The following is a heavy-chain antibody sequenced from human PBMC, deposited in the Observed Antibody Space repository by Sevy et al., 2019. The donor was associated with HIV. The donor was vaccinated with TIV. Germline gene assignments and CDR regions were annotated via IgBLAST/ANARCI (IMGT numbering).Heavy chain of an antibody. D-gene: IGHD1-1*01. Sequence: GGSLRLSCVGFGFTSSDYYMSWIRQAPGKGLEWVSYISGSGSTIDYADSVKGRFTISRDNAKNSLYLKMNSLSAEDTAVYYCAREKRQDYYYYGMDVWGQGTTVTVSS. J-gene: IGHJ6*02. CDR1: GFTSSDYY. CDR2: ISGSGSTI. CDR3: AREKRQDYYYYGMDV. V-gene: IGHV3-11*01.